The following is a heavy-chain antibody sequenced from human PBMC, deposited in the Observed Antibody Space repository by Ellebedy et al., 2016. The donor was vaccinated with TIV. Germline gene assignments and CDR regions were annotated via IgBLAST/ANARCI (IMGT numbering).Heavy chain of an antibody. V-gene: IGHV3-23*01. CDR2: ISGSGGST. Sequence: GGSLRLSXAASGFTFSSYAMSWVRQAPGKGLEWVSAISGSGGSTYYADSVKGRFTISRDNSKNTLYLQMNSLRAEDTAVYYCARGDIVATIRGDYFDYWGQGTLVTVSS. D-gene: IGHD5-12*01. CDR1: GFTFSSYA. CDR3: ARGDIVATIRGDYFDY. J-gene: IGHJ4*02.